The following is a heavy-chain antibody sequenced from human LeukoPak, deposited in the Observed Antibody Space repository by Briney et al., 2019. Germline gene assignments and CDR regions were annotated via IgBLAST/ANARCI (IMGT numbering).Heavy chain of an antibody. D-gene: IGHD6-19*01. CDR3: ARGRIAVAGTKNYFDY. J-gene: IGHJ4*02. Sequence: SETLSLTCSVSDGSIRTYYWSWIRQSPGQGLEWIGNIYYRGDINYNPSLKSRVIISIDTSKNQFSLKVTSLTAADTAVYYCARGRIAVAGTKNYFDYWGQGTLVTVSS. CDR1: DGSIRTYY. CDR2: IYYRGDI. V-gene: IGHV4-59*01.